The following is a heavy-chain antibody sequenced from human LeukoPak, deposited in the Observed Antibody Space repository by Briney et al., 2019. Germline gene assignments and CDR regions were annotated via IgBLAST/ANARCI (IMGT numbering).Heavy chain of an antibody. CDR3: ARSIRGYSSGWYYFDY. V-gene: IGHV4-38-2*02. Sequence: SETLSLTCTVSDYSISSGYYWGWIRQHPGKGLEWIGSIYYSGSTYYNPSLKSRVTISVDTSKNQFSVKLSSVTAADTAVYYCARSIRGYSSGWYYFDYWGQGTLITVSS. CDR1: DYSISSGYY. CDR2: IYYSGST. J-gene: IGHJ4*02. D-gene: IGHD6-19*01.